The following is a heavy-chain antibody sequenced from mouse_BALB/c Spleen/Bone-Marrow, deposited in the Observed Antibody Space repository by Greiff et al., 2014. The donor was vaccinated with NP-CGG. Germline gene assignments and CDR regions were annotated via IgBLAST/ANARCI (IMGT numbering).Heavy chain of an antibody. J-gene: IGHJ2*01. CDR2: IYPGDGDT. V-gene: IGHV1-80*01. Sequence: VQLQESGAELVRPGSSVKISCKASGYAFSSYWMNWVKQRPGQGLEWIGQIYPGDGDTDYNGKFKGKATLTADKSSSTAYMQLSSLTSEDSAVYFCARVRNWADYWGQGTTLTVSS. CDR1: GYAFSSYW. D-gene: IGHD4-1*01. CDR3: ARVRNWADY.